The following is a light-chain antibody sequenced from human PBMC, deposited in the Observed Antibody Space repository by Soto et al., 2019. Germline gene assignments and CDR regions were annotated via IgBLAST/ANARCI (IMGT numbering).Light chain of an antibody. V-gene: IGLV1-44*01. CDR1: TSNIGRNT. J-gene: IGLJ3*02. Sequence: QSVPTQPPSASGTPGQRVTIACYGSTSNIGRNTVNWYQQLPGTTPKLLLNVDDQRPSGVPDRSSGSKSGTAASLAISGRQSEDEADYYGATWEDSRDGPVFGGGTKLTVL. CDR3: ATWEDSRDGPV. CDR2: VDD.